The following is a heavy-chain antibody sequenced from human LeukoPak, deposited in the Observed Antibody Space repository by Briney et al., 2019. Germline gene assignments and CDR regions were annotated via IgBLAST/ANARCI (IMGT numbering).Heavy chain of an antibody. CDR3: ASRAHCSRTGCYEGGAFDI. Sequence: SGGSLRLSCAASGFTFSSHSMNWVRQAPGKGLEWVSSISSSSSYIYYADSVKGRFTISRDNAKNSLYLQMNSLRAEDTAVYYCASRAHCSRTGCYEGGAFDIWGQGTMVTVSS. CDR2: ISSSSSYI. CDR1: GFTFSSHS. D-gene: IGHD2-2*01. J-gene: IGHJ3*02. V-gene: IGHV3-21*01.